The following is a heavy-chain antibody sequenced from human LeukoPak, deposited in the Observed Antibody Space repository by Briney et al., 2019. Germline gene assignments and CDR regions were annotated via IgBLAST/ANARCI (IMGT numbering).Heavy chain of an antibody. CDR1: GFIFSRDS. CDR3: VRDNPRCCGVIPSNIDDY. D-gene: IGHD2/OR15-2a*01. V-gene: IGHV3-48*01. CDR2: INGGGSPI. J-gene: IGHJ4*02. Sequence: GGSLRLSCAASGFIFSRDSMNWVRQAPGKGLEWVAYINGGGSPIYYADSVRGRFTISRDNAKNSLYLQMNSLRAEDTAVYYCVRDNPRCCGVIPSNIDDYWGQGTLVTVSS.